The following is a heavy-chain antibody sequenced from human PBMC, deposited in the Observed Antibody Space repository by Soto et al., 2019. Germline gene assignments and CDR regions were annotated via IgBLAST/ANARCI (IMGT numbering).Heavy chain of an antibody. V-gene: IGHV1-8*01. CDR1: GYNFIDYD. D-gene: IGHD6-19*01. CDR2: MTPNSGNT. Sequence: QVQLGQSGAEVKKPGASVKVSCKASGYNFIDYDINWMRQSTGQGLEWMGWMTPNSGNTGYAQTFQGRVTLTRDTSIGTAYLELSSLKTEDTAVYYCSRNPYGSGLLDPWGQGTLVTVSS. CDR3: SRNPYGSGLLDP. J-gene: IGHJ5*02.